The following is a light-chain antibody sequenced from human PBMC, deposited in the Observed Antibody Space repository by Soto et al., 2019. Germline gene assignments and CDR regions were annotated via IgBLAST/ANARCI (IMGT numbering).Light chain of an antibody. Sequence: QLVLTQPASVSGSPGQSIAISCTGTSSDVGGYDYVSWYQQHPDKAPKIIIYEVTKRPSGVSNRFSGSKSGNTASLTISGLQPDDEADYYCSSHTSGDTRVFGSGTKLTVL. CDR1: SSDVGGYDY. J-gene: IGLJ1*01. CDR2: EVT. V-gene: IGLV2-14*01. CDR3: SSHTSGDTRV.